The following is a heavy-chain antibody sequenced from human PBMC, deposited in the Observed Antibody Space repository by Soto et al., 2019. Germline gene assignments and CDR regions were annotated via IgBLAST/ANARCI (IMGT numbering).Heavy chain of an antibody. D-gene: IGHD6-6*01. J-gene: IGHJ4*02. CDR2: IKQDGFEK. V-gene: IGHV3-7*01. CDR1: GFTFSRYW. Sequence: GGSLRLSCAASGFTFSRYWMSWVRQAPGKGLEWVANIKQDGFEKYYVDSVKERFTISRDNAKNSLFLQMTALRVEDASVYYCTKSSGGSSSVGLDYWGPGTLVTVSS. CDR3: TKSSGGSSSVGLDY.